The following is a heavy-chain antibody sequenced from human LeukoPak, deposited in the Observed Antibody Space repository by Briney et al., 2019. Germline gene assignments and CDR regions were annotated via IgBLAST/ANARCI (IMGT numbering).Heavy chain of an antibody. CDR1: GYTFTGYY. V-gene: IGHV1-2*02. CDR2: INPNSGGT. D-gene: IGHD6-13*01. CDR3: ARGSQQLVTYYFDY. J-gene: IGHJ4*02. Sequence: ASVKVSCKASGYTFTGYYMHWVRQAPGRGLEWMGWINPNSGGTNYAQKFQGRVTMTRDTSISTAYMELSRLRSDDTAVYYCARGSQQLVTYYFDYWGQGTLVTVSS.